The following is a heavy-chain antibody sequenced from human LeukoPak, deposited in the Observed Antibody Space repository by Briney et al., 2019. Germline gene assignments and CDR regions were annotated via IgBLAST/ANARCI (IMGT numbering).Heavy chain of an antibody. CDR1: GFTFSSYT. J-gene: IGHJ4*02. D-gene: IGHD1-14*01. CDR2: ISSSSSSI. CDR3: AKVGISTSLDY. V-gene: IGHV3-21*01. Sequence: GGSLRLSCAASGFTFSSYTMNWVRQAPGKGLEWVSSISSSSSSIYYADSVKGRFTISRDNAKNSLYLQMNSLRAEDTAVYYCAKVGISTSLDYWGQGTLVTVSS.